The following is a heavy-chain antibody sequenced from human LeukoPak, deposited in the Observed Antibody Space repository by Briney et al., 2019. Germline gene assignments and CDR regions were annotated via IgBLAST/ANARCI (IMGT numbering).Heavy chain of an antibody. J-gene: IGHJ5*02. V-gene: IGHV4-59*12. CDR1: GGSISSYY. D-gene: IGHD3-22*01. CDR3: ATPTDSSGYTFDP. CDR2: IYYSGST. Sequence: SETLSLTCTVSGGSISSYYWSWIRQPPGKGLEWIGYIYYSGSTYYNPSLKSRVTISVDTSKNQFSLKLSSVTAADTAVYYCATPTDSSGYTFDPWGQGILVTVSS.